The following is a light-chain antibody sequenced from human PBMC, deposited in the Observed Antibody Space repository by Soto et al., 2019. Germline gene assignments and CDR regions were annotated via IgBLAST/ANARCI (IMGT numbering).Light chain of an antibody. CDR1: QSVSNN. J-gene: IGKJ2*01. V-gene: IGKV3-15*01. CDR3: QHYNNWPPYT. CDR2: GAS. Sequence: EIVMTQSPATLSVSPGDRATLSCRASQSVSNNLAWYQQRPGQSPRLLFYGASTRATCIPARFSGTGSGTEFTLTISSLQSEDSAVYYCQHYNNWPPYTFGQGTKLEIK.